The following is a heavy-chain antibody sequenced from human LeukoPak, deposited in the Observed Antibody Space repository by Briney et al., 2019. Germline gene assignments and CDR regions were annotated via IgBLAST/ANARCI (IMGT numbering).Heavy chain of an antibody. CDR3: ARESGVDVYNWVY. J-gene: IGHJ4*02. CDR1: GYTFTGYY. Sequence: SVKVSCKASGYTFTGYYMHWVRQAPGQGLEWMGGIIPIFGTANYAQKFQGRVTITADESTSTAYMELSSLRSEDTAVYYCARESGVDVYNWVYWGQGTLVTVSS. D-gene: IGHD5-24*01. V-gene: IGHV1-69*13. CDR2: IIPIFGTA.